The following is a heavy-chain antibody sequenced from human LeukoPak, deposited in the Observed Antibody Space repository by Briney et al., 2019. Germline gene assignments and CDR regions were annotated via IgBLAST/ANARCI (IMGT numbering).Heavy chain of an antibody. CDR2: SVVGSGNT. CDR3: AADPYDYGDYVLGY. CDR1: GFTFTSSA. J-gene: IGHJ4*02. D-gene: IGHD4-17*01. Sequence: SVKASCKASGFTFTSSAVQWVRQARGQRLEWVGWSVVGSGNTHYAQTFQERVTLTRDMSTSTDYMELSSLRSEDTAVYYCAADPYDYGDYVLGYWGQGTLVTVSS. V-gene: IGHV1-58*01.